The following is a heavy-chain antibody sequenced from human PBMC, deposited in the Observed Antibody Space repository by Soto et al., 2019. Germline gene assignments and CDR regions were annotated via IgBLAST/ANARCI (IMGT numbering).Heavy chain of an antibody. CDR1: GYTLTELS. J-gene: IGHJ4*02. CDR2: FDPEDGET. Sequence: QVQLVQSGAEVKKPGASVKVSCKVSGYTLTELSMHWVRQAPGTGLEWMGGFDPEDGETIYAQKFQGSLTMTEDTSTATAYMELSSLGSENTAVYYCATGPFAEAPGHFYWLFFPGLRFDYWGQGTLVTVSS. V-gene: IGHV1-24*01. D-gene: IGHD3-9*01. CDR3: ATGPFAEAPGHFYWLFFPGLRFDY.